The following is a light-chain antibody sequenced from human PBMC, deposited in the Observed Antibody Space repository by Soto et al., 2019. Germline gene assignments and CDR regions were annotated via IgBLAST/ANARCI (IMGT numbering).Light chain of an antibody. Sequence: QSVLTQPPSASGSPGQSVTISCTGTSSEVGGYNYVSWYQQHPGKAPKLMIYEVSKRPSGVPESFSGSKSGNTASLTVSGLQAEDEADYYCSSYAGSNKGFGTGTKVTVL. CDR2: EVS. CDR3: SSYAGSNKG. CDR1: SSEVGGYNY. J-gene: IGLJ1*01. V-gene: IGLV2-8*01.